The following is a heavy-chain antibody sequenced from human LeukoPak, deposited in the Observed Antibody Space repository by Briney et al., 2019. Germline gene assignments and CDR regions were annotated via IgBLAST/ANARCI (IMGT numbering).Heavy chain of an antibody. Sequence: GGSLRLSCAASGFTFDDYAMHWVRQAPGKGLEWVSGISWNSGSIGYADSVKGRFTISRDNAKNSLYLQMNTLRPEDTAVYYCARERQNRDFWSGGDYWGQGTLVTVSS. D-gene: IGHD3-3*01. CDR3: ARERQNRDFWSGGDY. CDR2: ISWNSGSI. V-gene: IGHV3-9*01. CDR1: GFTFDDYA. J-gene: IGHJ4*02.